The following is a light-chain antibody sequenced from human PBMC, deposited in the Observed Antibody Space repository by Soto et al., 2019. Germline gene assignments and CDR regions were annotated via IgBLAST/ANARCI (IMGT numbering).Light chain of an antibody. J-gene: IGLJ2*01. CDR2: ENN. CDR3: GTWDSSLSGVA. V-gene: IGLV1-51*02. Sequence: QSVLTQPPSVSAAPGQKVTISCSGSSSNIGNNYVSWYQQLPGTAPKLLIYENNKRPSGIPDRFSGSKSGTSATLGVTGLQTGDEADYYCGTWDSSLSGVAFGGGTKLTVL. CDR1: SSNIGNNY.